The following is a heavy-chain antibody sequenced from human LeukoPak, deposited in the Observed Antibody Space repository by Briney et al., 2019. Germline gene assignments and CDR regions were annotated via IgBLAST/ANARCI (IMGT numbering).Heavy chain of an antibody. CDR1: GYTFTGYY. CDR3: ARDSGRFGEEYYYYYYYMDV. Sequence: ASVKVSCKASGYTFTGYYMHWVRQAPGQGLEWMGRINPNSGGTNYAQKFQGRVTMTRDTSISTAYMELSRLRSDDTAVYYCARDSGRFGEEYYYYYYYMDVWGKGTTVTVS. CDR2: INPNSGGT. D-gene: IGHD3-10*01. J-gene: IGHJ6*03. V-gene: IGHV1-2*06.